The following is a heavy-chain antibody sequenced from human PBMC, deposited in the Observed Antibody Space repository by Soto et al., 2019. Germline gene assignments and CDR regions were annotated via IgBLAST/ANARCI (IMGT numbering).Heavy chain of an antibody. J-gene: IGHJ5*02. CDR2: IPSDGSSK. D-gene: IGHD3-16*01. CDR1: GFTFSTYG. Sequence: QVQLVESGGGVVQPGRSLRLSCAASGFTFSTYGMFWVRQPPGKGLEWVAAIPSDGSSKYYADSVKGRFTISRDNSKNTLFLQMASLRTEDTAVYYCAKDFHPSQSYALYNWFDPWGQGTLVTVSS. V-gene: IGHV3-30*18. CDR3: AKDFHPSQSYALYNWFDP.